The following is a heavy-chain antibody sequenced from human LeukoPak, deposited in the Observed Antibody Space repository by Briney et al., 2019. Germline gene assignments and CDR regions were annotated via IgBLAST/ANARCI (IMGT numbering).Heavy chain of an antibody. CDR3: AISSGSYYSSEN. CDR1: GYTFTSYG. Sequence: GASVKVSCKASGYTFTSYGISWVRQAPGQGLEWMGGIIPIFGTANYAQKFQGRVTITADESTSTAYMELSSLRSEDTAVYYCAISSGSYYSSENWGQGTLVTVSS. J-gene: IGHJ4*02. D-gene: IGHD3-10*01. V-gene: IGHV1-69*13. CDR2: IIPIFGTA.